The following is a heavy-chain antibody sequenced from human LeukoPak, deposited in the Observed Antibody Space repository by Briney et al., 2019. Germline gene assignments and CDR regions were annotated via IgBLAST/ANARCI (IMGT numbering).Heavy chain of an antibody. J-gene: IGHJ4*02. CDR1: GFTFSRFD. Sequence: PGGSLRLSCAASGFTFSRFDMSWVRQAPGKGLEWVSSISGSDRTTYYADSVRGRFTISRDNSKNILYLQMKSLRADDTAVYYCAKDGNYLDSSGYLIPFDYWGQGTLVTVSS. CDR2: ISGSDRTT. D-gene: IGHD3-22*01. CDR3: AKDGNYLDSSGYLIPFDY. V-gene: IGHV3-23*01.